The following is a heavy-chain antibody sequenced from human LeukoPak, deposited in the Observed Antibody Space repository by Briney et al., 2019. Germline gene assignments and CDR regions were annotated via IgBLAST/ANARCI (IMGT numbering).Heavy chain of an antibody. D-gene: IGHD3-10*01. CDR2: IYSGGST. CDR1: GLSVSSNY. Sequence: PGGSLRLSCAATGLSVSSNYMSWVRQAPGKGLEWVSVIYSGGSTYYADSVKGRFTISRDNSKNTLYLQMNSLRAEDTAVYYCARVYPMVRGVMTAFDIWGQGTMVTVSS. CDR3: ARVYPMVRGVMTAFDI. J-gene: IGHJ3*02. V-gene: IGHV3-53*01.